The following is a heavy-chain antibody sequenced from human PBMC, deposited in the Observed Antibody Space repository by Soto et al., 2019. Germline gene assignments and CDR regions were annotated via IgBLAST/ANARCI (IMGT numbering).Heavy chain of an antibody. J-gene: IGHJ5*02. CDR3: AKEGKGVVSPAAIYLPLDNSFDP. V-gene: IGHV3-23*01. CDR1: GFTFSNYP. D-gene: IGHD2-2*01. CDR2: ISRSGGST. Sequence: EVQLLKSGGGLVQPGGSLRLSCAVSGFTFSNYPMSWVRQAPGKGLEWVSGISRSGGSTYYADSVKGRFTISRDNSKNMLYLQMNSLRAEDTAVYYCAKEGKGVVSPAAIYLPLDNSFDPWGQGTLVTVSS.